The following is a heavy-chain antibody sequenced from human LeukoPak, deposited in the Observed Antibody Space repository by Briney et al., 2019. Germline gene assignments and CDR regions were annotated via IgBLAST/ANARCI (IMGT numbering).Heavy chain of an antibody. Sequence: GGSLRLSCAASGFTFRSVWMSWVRQAPGKGLEWVSAISNNGGYTYYADSVQGRFTISRDNSKSTLCLQMNSLRAEDTAVYYCAKQLGYCSDGSCYFPYWGQGTLVTVSS. CDR2: ISNNGGYT. CDR1: GFTFRSVW. D-gene: IGHD2-15*01. J-gene: IGHJ4*02. V-gene: IGHV3-23*01. CDR3: AKQLGYCSDGSCYFPY.